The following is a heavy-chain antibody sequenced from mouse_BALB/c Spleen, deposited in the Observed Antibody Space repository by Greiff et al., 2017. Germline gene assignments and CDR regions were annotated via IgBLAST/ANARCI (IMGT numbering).Heavy chain of an antibody. CDR3: AREGLLRLAAWFAY. CDR2: ISSGGSYT. Sequence: EVQGVESGGGLVKPGGSLKLSCAASGFTFSSYAMSWVRQTPEKRLEWVATISSGGSYTYYPDSVKGRFTISRDNAKNTLYLQMSSLRSEDTAMYYCAREGLLRLAAWFAYWGQGTLVTVSA. V-gene: IGHV5-9-3*01. D-gene: IGHD1-2*01. CDR1: GFTFSSYA. J-gene: IGHJ3*01.